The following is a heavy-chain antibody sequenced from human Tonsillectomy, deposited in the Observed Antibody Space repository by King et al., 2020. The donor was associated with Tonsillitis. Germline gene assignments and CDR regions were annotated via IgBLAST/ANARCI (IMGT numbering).Heavy chain of an antibody. V-gene: IGHV3-23*04. J-gene: IGHJ4*02. CDR2: ISATTCST. D-gene: IGHD3-22*01. Sequence: VQLVESGGGLVQPGGSLRLSCAASGVTFSTYAMSWVRQAPGKGLEGVSSISATTCSTYYADSGKGRFTISRDNSKNMLYLQMNSLRADDTAVYYCAKVDSSDYYYGYFDYWGQGTLVTVSS. CDR1: GVTFSTYA. CDR3: AKVDSSDYYYGYFDY.